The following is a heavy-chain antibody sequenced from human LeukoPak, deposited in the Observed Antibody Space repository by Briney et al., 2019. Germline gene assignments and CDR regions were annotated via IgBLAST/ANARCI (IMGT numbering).Heavy chain of an antibody. D-gene: IGHD1-20*01. Sequence: SQTLSLTCTVSGGSISSGDYYWSWIRQPPGKGLEWIGYIYYSGSTYYNPSLKSRDTISVDTSKNQFSLKLSSVTAADTAVYYCAREGSITGTRDLDYWGQGTLVTVSS. CDR1: GGSISSGDYY. CDR3: AREGSITGTRDLDY. V-gene: IGHV4-30-4*08. J-gene: IGHJ4*02. CDR2: IYYSGST.